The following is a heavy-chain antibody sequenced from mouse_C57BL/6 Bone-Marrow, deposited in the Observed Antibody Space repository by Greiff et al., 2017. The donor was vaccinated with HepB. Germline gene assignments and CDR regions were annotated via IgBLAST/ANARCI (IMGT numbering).Heavy chain of an antibody. Sequence: EVQLQQSGPELVKPGASVKISCKASGYTFTDYYMNWVKQSHGKSLEWIGDINPNNGGTSYNQKFKGKATLTVDKSSSTAYMELRSLTSEDSAVYYCARYPPWSSYYYAMDYWGQGTSVTVSS. J-gene: IGHJ4*01. D-gene: IGHD1-1*01. V-gene: IGHV1-26*01. CDR1: GYTFTDYY. CDR2: INPNNGGT. CDR3: ARYPPWSSYYYAMDY.